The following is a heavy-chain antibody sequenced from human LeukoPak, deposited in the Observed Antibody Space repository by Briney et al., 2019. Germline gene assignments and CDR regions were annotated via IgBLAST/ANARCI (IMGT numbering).Heavy chain of an antibody. D-gene: IGHD4-17*01. CDR1: GGSFSGYY. CDR3: ARGPTVTKGFDP. J-gene: IGHJ5*02. V-gene: IGHV4-34*01. Sequence: PSETLSLTCAVYGGSFSGYYWSWIRQPPGKGLEWVGEINHSGSTNYNPSLKSRVTISVDTSKNQFSLKLSSVTAADTAVYYCARGPTVTKGFDPWGQGTLVIVSS. CDR2: INHSGST.